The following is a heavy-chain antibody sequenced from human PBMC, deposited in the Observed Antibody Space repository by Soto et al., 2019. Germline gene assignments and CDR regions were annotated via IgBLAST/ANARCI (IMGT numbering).Heavy chain of an antibody. CDR2: IKQDGSEK. Sequence: GGSLRLSCAASGFTFSSYWMSWVRQAPGKGLEWVANIKQDGSEKYYVDSVKGRFTISRDNAKNSLYLQMNSLRAEDTAVYYCARVMEYYYYYGMDVWGPGTTVTVSS. D-gene: IGHD1-1*01. CDR1: GFTFSSYW. V-gene: IGHV3-7*03. CDR3: ARVMEYYYYYGMDV. J-gene: IGHJ6*02.